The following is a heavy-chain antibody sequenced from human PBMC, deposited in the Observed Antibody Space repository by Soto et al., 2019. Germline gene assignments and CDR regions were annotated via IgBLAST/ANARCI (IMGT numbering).Heavy chain of an antibody. V-gene: IGHV3-9*01. CDR3: AKAYCSGGSCYSWIDAFDI. Sequence: EVQLVESGGGLVQPGRSLRLSCAASGFTFDDYAMHWVRQAPGKGLEWVSGISWNSGSIGYADSVKGRFTISRDNAKNSLYLQMNSLRAEDTALYYCAKAYCSGGSCYSWIDAFDIWGQVTMVTVSS. CDR2: ISWNSGSI. D-gene: IGHD2-15*01. J-gene: IGHJ3*02. CDR1: GFTFDDYA.